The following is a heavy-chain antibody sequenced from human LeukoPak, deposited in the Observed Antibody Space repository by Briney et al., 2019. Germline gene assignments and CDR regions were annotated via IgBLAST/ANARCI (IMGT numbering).Heavy chain of an antibody. Sequence: GGSLRLSCAASGFTFDDYAMDWVRQAPGKGLEWVSGISWNSGSIDYADSVKGRFTISRDNAKNSLYLQMNSLRTEDAALYYCAKQRAGTHGYFDYWGRGTLVTVSS. CDR3: AKQRAGTHGYFDY. CDR2: ISWNSGSI. V-gene: IGHV3-9*01. D-gene: IGHD6-13*01. J-gene: IGHJ4*02. CDR1: GFTFDDYA.